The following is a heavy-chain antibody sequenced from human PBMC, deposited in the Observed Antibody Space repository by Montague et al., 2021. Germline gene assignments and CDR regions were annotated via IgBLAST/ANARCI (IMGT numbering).Heavy chain of an antibody. CDR3: AARGTIVRGVISPQYFDY. CDR1: TSTFRAYV. J-gene: IGHJ4*02. Sequence: SLRLSCAVSTSTFRAYVMSWVRQAPGTGLEWLSSIGGSGDDTHYADSVKGRFTISRDISRKTLYLQMDSLTAEDTAVYFCAARGTIVRGVISPQYFDYWGQGTQVNVSS. V-gene: IGHV3-23*01. CDR2: IGGSGDDT. D-gene: IGHD3-10*01.